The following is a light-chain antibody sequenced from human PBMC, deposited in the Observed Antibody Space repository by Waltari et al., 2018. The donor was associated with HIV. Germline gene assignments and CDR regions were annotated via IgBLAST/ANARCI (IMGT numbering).Light chain of an antibody. CDR1: QSIRSY. CDR2: AAS. J-gene: IGKJ5*01. V-gene: IGKV1-39*01. Sequence: DVQMTHSPSSLSASVAYRVTLTCRASQSIRSYLNWYQQKPGKAPKLLIYAASSLQSGVPSRFSGSGSGTDFTLTISSLQPEDFATYYCKQSYSTPITFGQGTRLEIK. CDR3: KQSYSTPIT.